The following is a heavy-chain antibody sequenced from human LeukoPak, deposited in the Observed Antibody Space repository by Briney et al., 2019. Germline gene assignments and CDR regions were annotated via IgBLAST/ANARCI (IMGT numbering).Heavy chain of an antibody. J-gene: IGHJ3*02. CDR3: ARGDFSDYGDYVDAFDI. V-gene: IGHV3-7*01. Sequence: GGSLRLSSAASGFTFNNYWMSWVRQVPGKGLQWVANIKQDGSAKFYVDSVKGRFTISRDNTKNSLYLRMNSLRVEDTAVYYCARGDFSDYGDYVDAFDIWGQGTMVTVSS. CDR1: GFTFNNYW. CDR2: IKQDGSAK. D-gene: IGHD4-17*01.